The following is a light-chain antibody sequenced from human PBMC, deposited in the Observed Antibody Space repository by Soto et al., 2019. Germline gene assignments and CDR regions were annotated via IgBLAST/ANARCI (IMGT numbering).Light chain of an antibody. Sequence: EIVMTQSPATLSVSPGERATLSCRASQSVSSNLAWYQQKPGQAPRLLLYGASTRATGIPARFSGSGSGTEFTLTISSLQSEDFAVYYGQQYNNWPLTFGGGTKVEIK. J-gene: IGKJ4*01. CDR1: QSVSSN. CDR2: GAS. CDR3: QQYNNWPLT. V-gene: IGKV3-15*01.